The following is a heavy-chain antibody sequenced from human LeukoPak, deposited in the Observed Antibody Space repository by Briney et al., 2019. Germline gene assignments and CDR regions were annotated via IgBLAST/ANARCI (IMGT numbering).Heavy chain of an antibody. D-gene: IGHD5-24*01. CDR1: GFTFSSYA. CDR2: ISYDGSNK. V-gene: IGHV3-30-3*01. Sequence: GGSLRLSCAASGFTFSSYAMHWVRQAPGKGLEWVAVISYDGSNKYYADSVKGRFTISRDNSKNTLYLQMNSLRAEDTAVYYCARDLQAYLVEMATIGAFDIWGQGTMVTVSS. CDR3: ARDLQAYLVEMATIGAFDI. J-gene: IGHJ3*02.